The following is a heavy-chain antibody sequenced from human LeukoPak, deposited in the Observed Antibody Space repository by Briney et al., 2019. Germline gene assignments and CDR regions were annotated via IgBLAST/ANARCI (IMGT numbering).Heavy chain of an antibody. V-gene: IGHV1-2*06. D-gene: IGHD5-12*01. CDR2: FNLKTGVT. CDR3: ASVSGYGTDY. J-gene: IGHJ4*02. CDR1: GFTFTDYF. Sequence: GASVKVSCKASGFTFTDYFMHWVRQAPGQGLEWMGRFNLKTGVTTYGKKFQGRVTMTRDTSIRTAYMELSRLRSDDTAVYYCASVSGYGTDYWGQGTLVTVSS.